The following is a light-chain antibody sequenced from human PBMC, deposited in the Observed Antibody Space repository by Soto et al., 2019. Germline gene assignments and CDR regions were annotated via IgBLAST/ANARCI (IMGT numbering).Light chain of an antibody. CDR3: QQYNSYSWVT. Sequence: DIQMTQSPSTLSASVGDRVTITCRASQSISSWLAWYQQKPGKAPKLLIYDASSLESGVPSRFSGSGSGTEFTLTISSLQPDDFATYYCQQYNSYSWVTFGQGTKLEI. V-gene: IGKV1-5*01. CDR1: QSISSW. J-gene: IGKJ2*01. CDR2: DAS.